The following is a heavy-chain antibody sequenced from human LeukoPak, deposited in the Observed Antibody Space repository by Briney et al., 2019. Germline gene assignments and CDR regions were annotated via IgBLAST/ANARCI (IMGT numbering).Heavy chain of an antibody. J-gene: IGHJ4*02. CDR3: ARDGIAARPTYYFDY. Sequence: ASVKVSFKASGYTFTSYYMHWVRQAPGQGLEWMGIINPSGGSTSYAQKFQGRVTMTRDTSTSTVYMELSSLRSEDTAVYYCARDGIAARPTYYFDYWGQGTLVTVSS. V-gene: IGHV1-46*01. CDR2: INPSGGST. CDR1: GYTFTSYY. D-gene: IGHD6-6*01.